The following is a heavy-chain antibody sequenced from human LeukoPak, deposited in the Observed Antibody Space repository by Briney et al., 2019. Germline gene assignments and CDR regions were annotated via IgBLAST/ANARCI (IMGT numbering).Heavy chain of an antibody. D-gene: IGHD2-8*01. CDR3: ARTKSPGRAFDI. V-gene: IGHV1-2*02. CDR2: INPNSGGT. J-gene: IGHJ3*02. Sequence: GASVKVSCKASGYTFTGYYMHWVRQAPGQGLEWMGWINPNSGGTNYAQKFQGRVTMTRDTSISTAYMELSRLRCDDTAVYYCARTKSPGRAFDIWGQGTMVTVSS. CDR1: GYTFTGYY.